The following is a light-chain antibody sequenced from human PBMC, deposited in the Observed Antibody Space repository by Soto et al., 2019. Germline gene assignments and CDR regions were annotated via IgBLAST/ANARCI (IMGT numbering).Light chain of an antibody. CDR3: RSYGGNDWV. J-gene: IGLJ3*02. Sequence: QSALTQPPSASGSLGQSVTFSCTGTSSDVGGYNYVSWYQQHPGKAPKLIVYEVHKRPSGVPDRFSGSKSGNTASLTVSGLQAEDEADYHCRSYGGNDWVFGGGPKLTVL. CDR1: SSDVGGYNY. V-gene: IGLV2-8*01. CDR2: EVH.